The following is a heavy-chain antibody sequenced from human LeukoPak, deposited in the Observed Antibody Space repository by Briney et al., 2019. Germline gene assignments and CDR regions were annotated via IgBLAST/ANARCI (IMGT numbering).Heavy chain of an antibody. J-gene: IGHJ4*02. V-gene: IGHV4-59*12. CDR1: GGSISGYY. Sequence: SETPSLTCTVSGGSISGYYWSWIRQPPGKGLEWIGYIHYSGSTDYNPSLKSRVTISVDTSKNQFSLKLSSVTAADTAVYYCARDPSNWGGYFDDWGQGTLVTVSS. CDR2: IHYSGST. D-gene: IGHD7-27*01. CDR3: ARDPSNWGGYFDD.